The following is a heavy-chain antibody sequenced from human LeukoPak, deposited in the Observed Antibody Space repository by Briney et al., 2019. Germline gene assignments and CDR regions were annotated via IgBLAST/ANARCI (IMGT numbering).Heavy chain of an antibody. J-gene: IGHJ6*03. CDR3: ARAHSGGTFYYYYMDV. Sequence: PGGSLRLSCAASGFIFDDYGMSWVRQAPGKGLEWVSGINWNGGSTGYADSVKGRFTISRDNAKNFLYLQMNSLRAEDTALYYCARAHSGGTFYYYYMDVWGKGTTVTVSS. CDR1: GFIFDDYG. CDR2: INWNGGST. V-gene: IGHV3-20*04. D-gene: IGHD2-15*01.